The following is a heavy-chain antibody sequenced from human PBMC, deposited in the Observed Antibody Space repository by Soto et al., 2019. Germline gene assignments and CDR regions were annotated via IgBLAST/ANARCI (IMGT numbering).Heavy chain of an antibody. CDR2: ISAYNGNT. D-gene: IGHD2-8*01. Sequence: GASVKVSCKASGYTFTSYGISWVRQAPGQGLEWMGWISAYNGNTNYAQKLQGRVTMTTDTSKNTLYLQMNSLRAEDTAVYYCAKCPLAVYAILNYFDYWGQGTLVTVSS. J-gene: IGHJ4*02. CDR3: AKCPLAVYAILNYFDY. V-gene: IGHV1-18*04. CDR1: GYTFTSYG.